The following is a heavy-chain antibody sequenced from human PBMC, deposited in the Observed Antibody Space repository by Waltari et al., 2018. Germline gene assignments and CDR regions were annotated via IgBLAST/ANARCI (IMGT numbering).Heavy chain of an antibody. CDR3: ARGAPFDP. V-gene: IGHV3-11*01. CDR1: GFTFSDFY. J-gene: IGHJ5*02. Sequence: QVQRVESGGGLVKPGASLSLSCAASGFTFSDFYMSWIRQTPGKGLEWISYISSSGDDVYYADSVKGRFTFSRDNAKNSLYLQMTSLRPEDTAVYYCARGAPFDPWGQGTLVIVSS. CDR2: ISSSGDDV.